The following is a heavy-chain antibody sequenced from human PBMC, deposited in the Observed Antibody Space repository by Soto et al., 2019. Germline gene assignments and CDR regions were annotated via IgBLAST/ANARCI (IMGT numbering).Heavy chain of an antibody. V-gene: IGHV1-46*01. CDR1: GYTFTSYY. Sequence: QVQLVQSGAEVKKPGASVKVSCKASGYTFTSYYMHWVRQAPGQGLEWMGIINPSGGSTSYAQKFQGRVTMTRDTSTSTVYMELSSVRAEDTAVYYCARAAVAGIRGIAVDYWGQGTLVTVSS. CDR2: INPSGGST. CDR3: ARAAVAGIRGIAVDY. D-gene: IGHD6-19*01. J-gene: IGHJ4*02.